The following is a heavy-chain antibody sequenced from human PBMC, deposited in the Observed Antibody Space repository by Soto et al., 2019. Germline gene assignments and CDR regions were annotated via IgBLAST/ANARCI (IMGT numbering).Heavy chain of an antibody. CDR3: ARIRGGSSSRDAFDI. Sequence: GASVKVSCKASGGTFSSYAISWVRQAPGQGLEWMGGIIPIFGTANYAQKFQGRVTITADESTSTAYMELSSLRSEDTAVYYCARIRGGSSSRDAFDIWGQGTMVTVSS. D-gene: IGHD1-26*01. J-gene: IGHJ3*02. CDR1: GGTFSSYA. V-gene: IGHV1-69*13. CDR2: IIPIFGTA.